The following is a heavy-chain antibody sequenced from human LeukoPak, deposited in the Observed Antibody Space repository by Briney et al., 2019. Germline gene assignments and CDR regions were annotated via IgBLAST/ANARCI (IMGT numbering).Heavy chain of an antibody. CDR2: INHSGST. V-gene: IGHV4-34*01. D-gene: IGHD1-26*01. J-gene: IGHJ5*02. CDR3: ARTQLVGALYWFDP. CDR1: GGSFSGYY. Sequence: SETLSLTCAVYGGSFSGYYWSWIRQPPGKGLEWIGEINHSGSTNYNPSLKSRVTISIDTSKNQFSLRLSSVTAADTAVYYCARTQLVGALYWFDPWGQGTLVTVSS.